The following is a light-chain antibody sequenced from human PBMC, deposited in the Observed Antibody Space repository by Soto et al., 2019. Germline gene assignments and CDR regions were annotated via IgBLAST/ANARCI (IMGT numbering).Light chain of an antibody. CDR3: QTYKSARVT. CDR1: QGISNS. CDR2: SAS. Sequence: DIQMTQSTSSLSASVGDRVTITCRASQGISNSLDWYQQNAGKSPKLLIYSASNLQSGDPSRFSGSGSGTDFSLTISSLQPEDVATYYCQTYKSARVTFGGVTKVEI. J-gene: IGKJ4*01. V-gene: IGKV1-27*01.